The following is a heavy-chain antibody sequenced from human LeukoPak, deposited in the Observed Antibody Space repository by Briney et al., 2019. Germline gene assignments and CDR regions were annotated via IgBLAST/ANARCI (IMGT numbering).Heavy chain of an antibody. Sequence: GGSLRLSCAASGFTFTNYNMHWVRQTPGKGLQWVAAILYDGSKKYYADSVKGRFSVYRDNSNYTLYLQMNSLKTEDTAVYSCANFDGDSQAFHIWGQGTMVTVSS. CDR2: ILYDGSKK. V-gene: IGHV3-30*18. CDR1: GFTFTNYN. J-gene: IGHJ3*02. D-gene: IGHD3-9*01. CDR3: ANFDGDSQAFHI.